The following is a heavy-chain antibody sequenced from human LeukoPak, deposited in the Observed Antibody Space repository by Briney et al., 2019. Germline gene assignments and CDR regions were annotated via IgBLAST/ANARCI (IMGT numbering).Heavy chain of an antibody. CDR2: IHPEGNEK. D-gene: IGHD1-1*01. Sequence: PGGSLRLSCLVSGFTFSKLWMSWVRQAPGRGLEWVANIHPEGNEKYHVESVKGRFTISRDNAKNLLFLQMSGLRVEDTAVYYCARGDDFSGDHWGQGTLVTVSS. J-gene: IGHJ4*02. CDR3: ARGDDFSGDH. CDR1: GFTFSKLW. V-gene: IGHV3-7*04.